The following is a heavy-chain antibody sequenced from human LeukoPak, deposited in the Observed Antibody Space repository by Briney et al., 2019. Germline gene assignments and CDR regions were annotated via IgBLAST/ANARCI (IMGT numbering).Heavy chain of an antibody. J-gene: IGHJ4*02. Sequence: SETLSLTCTVSGGSISSYYWSWIRQPPGKGLEWIGYIYYSGSTNYNPSLKSRVTISVDTSKNQFSLKLSSVTAADTAVYYCARHEGYSSSQPFGYRGQGTLVTVSS. CDR1: GGSISSYY. CDR2: IYYSGST. V-gene: IGHV4-59*08. CDR3: ARHEGYSSSQPFGY. D-gene: IGHD6-13*01.